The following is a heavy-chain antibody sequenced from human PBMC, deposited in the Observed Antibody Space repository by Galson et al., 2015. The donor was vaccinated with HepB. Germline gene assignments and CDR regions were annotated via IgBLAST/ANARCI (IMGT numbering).Heavy chain of an antibody. Sequence: SLRLSCAASGFTFSSYAMHWVRQAPGKGLGWVAVISYDGSNKYYADSVKGRFTISRDNSKNTLYLQMNSLRAEDTAVYYCASDYYDSSGYSADPFDPWGQGTLVTVSS. J-gene: IGHJ5*02. CDR3: ASDYYDSSGYSADPFDP. CDR2: ISYDGSNK. D-gene: IGHD3-22*01. CDR1: GFTFSSYA. V-gene: IGHV3-30*04.